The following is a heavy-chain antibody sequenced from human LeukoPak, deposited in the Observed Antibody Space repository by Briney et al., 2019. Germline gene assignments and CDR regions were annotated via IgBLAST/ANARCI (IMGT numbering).Heavy chain of an antibody. D-gene: IGHD1-14*01. J-gene: IGHJ6*02. CDR1: GGSISSGDYY. V-gene: IGHV4-30-4*01. CDR2: IYYSGST. Sequence: SQTLSLTCTVSGGSISSGDYYWSWIRQPPGKGLEWIGYIYYSGSTYYNPSLKSRVTISVDTSKNQFSLKLSSVTAADTAVYYCARTGNYYYGVDVWGQGTTVAVSS. CDR3: ARTGNYYYGVDV.